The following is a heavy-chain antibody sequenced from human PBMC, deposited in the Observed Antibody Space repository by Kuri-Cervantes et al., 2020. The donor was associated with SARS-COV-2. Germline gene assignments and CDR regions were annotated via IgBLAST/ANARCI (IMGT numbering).Heavy chain of an antibody. Sequence: GGSLRLSCAASGFIFRNAWMSWVRQAPGKGLEWVSLIYSGGSTYYADSVKGRFTISRDNSKNTLYLQMNSLRAEDTAVYYCARVRGDYVPWGQGTLVTVSS. CDR2: IYSGGST. CDR3: ARVRGDYVP. D-gene: IGHD3-16*01. J-gene: IGHJ5*02. V-gene: IGHV3-53*01. CDR1: GFIFRNAW.